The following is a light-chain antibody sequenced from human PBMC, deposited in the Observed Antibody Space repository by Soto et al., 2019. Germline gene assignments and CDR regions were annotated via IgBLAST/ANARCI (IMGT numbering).Light chain of an antibody. Sequence: DIQMPQSPSSVSASVGVRVSITCRASQGISNWLAWYQQKPGRAPKLLIYAASSLQSGVSSRFSGSGSGTDFTLTISSLQTEDFATYYCQQGNSFPFAFGPGTKVDIK. V-gene: IGKV1D-12*01. CDR3: QQGNSFPFA. J-gene: IGKJ3*01. CDR2: AAS. CDR1: QGISNW.